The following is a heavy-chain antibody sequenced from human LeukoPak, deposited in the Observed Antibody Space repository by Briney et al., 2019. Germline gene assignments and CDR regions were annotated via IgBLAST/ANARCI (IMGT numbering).Heavy chain of an antibody. V-gene: IGHV1-46*01. J-gene: IGHJ5*02. D-gene: IGHD1-1*01. CDR1: GYTFTSYY. CDR2: INPGGGST. Sequence: ASVKVSCKASGYTFTSYYMHWVRQAPGQGLEWMGIINPGGGSTSYAQKFQGRVTMTRDTSTSTVYMELSSLRSEDTAVYYCARVASRWERLGWFDPWGQGTLVTVSS. CDR3: ARVASRWERLGWFDP.